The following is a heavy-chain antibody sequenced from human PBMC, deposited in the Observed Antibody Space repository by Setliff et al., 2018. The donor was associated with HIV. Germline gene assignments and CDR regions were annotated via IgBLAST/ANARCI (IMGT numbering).Heavy chain of an antibody. CDR2: IFYSGST. CDR3: ARRGIIAGTTDF. J-gene: IGHJ4*02. Sequence: SETLSLTCTVSNGSISSSSYFWGWIRQPPGKGLEWIGNIFYSGSTYYNPSLKSRDLISVDTSKNQFSLKLTSVTAADTAVYYCARRGIIAGTTDFWGQGTPVTVSS. CDR1: NGSISSSSYF. D-gene: IGHD1-7*01. V-gene: IGHV4-39*01.